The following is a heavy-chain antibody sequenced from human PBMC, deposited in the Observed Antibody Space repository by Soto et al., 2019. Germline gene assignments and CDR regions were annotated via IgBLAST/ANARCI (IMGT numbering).Heavy chain of an antibody. Sequence: EVQLVESGGGLVQPGGSLKLSCAASGFTFSGSAMHWVRQASGKGLEWVGRIRSKANSYATAYAASVKGRFTISRDDSKHRAYLQMSSLKTEDTAVYYWTSLPAVRGGCWGQGTLVTVSS. CDR1: GFTFSGSA. CDR3: TSLPAVRGGC. D-gene: IGHD1-1*01. V-gene: IGHV3-73*01. J-gene: IGHJ4*02. CDR2: IRSKANSYAT.